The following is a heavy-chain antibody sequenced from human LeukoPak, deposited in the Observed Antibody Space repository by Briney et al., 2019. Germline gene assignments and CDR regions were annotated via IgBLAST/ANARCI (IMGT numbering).Heavy chain of an antibody. CDR2: ISSSSSYI. J-gene: IGHJ4*02. V-gene: IGHV3-21*01. D-gene: IGHD4-17*01. Sequence: PGGSLRLSCAASGFTFSSYSMNWVRQAPGKGLEWVSSISSSSSYIYYADSVKGRFTISRDNAKNSLYLQINSPRAEDTAIYYCARGFYGDLDYWGQGTLVTVSS. CDR3: ARGFYGDLDY. CDR1: GFTFSSYS.